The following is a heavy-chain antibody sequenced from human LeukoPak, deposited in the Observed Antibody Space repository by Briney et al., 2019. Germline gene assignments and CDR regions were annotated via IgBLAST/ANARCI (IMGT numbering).Heavy chain of an antibody. CDR1: GFSFSLFG. CDR3: AKTRGYCSGGSCYQDY. CDR2: IQFDGTQT. Sequence: GGSLRLSCAASGFSFSLFGMHWVRQSPDKGLEWIAFIQFDGTQTFYLESVKGRFTISRDNSKKTLYLQMSSLRAEDTAVYYCAKTRGYCSGGSCYQDYWGQGTLVTVSS. V-gene: IGHV3-30*02. J-gene: IGHJ4*02. D-gene: IGHD2-15*01.